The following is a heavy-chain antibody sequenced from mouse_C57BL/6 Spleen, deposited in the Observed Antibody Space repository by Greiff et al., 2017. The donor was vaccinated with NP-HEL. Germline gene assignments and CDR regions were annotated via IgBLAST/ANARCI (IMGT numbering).Heavy chain of an antibody. CDR3: ARSGYSNFYWYFDV. V-gene: IGHV1-76*01. J-gene: IGHJ1*03. CDR1: GYTFTDYY. D-gene: IGHD2-5*01. Sequence: VQRVESGAELVRPGASVKLSCKASGYTFTDYYINWVKQRPGQGLEWIARIYPGSGNTYYNEKFKGKATLTAEKSSSTAYMQLSSLTSEDSAVYFCARSGYSNFYWYFDVWGTGTTVTVSS. CDR2: IYPGSGNT.